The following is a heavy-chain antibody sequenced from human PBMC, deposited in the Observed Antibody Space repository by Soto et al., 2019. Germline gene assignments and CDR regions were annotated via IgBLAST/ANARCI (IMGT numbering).Heavy chain of an antibody. CDR1: GYTFSSYA. J-gene: IGHJ4*02. CDR2: INAGYGNT. V-gene: IGHV1-3*01. Sequence: ASVKVSCKASGYTFSSYAMHCVRQAPGQRLEWMGWINAGYGNTKSSQKFQDRVTISRDTSASTAYMELTSLRSEDTAVYYCARDTGDGTFDFWGQGTLVTVSS. CDR3: ARDTGDGTFDF. D-gene: IGHD7-27*01.